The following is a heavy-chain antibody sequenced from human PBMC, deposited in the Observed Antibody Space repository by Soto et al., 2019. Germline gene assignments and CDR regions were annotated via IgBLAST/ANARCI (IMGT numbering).Heavy chain of an antibody. J-gene: IGHJ4*02. CDR2: ISAYNGKA. D-gene: IGHD2-2*01. CDR3: ARDRGIVVVPAALPRGY. CDR1: GYTFTSYG. V-gene: IGHV1-18*01. Sequence: ASVKVSCKASGYTFTSYGISWVRQAPGQGLEWMGRISAYNGKANYAQKFQGRVTMTADTSTSTAYMELSSLRSEDTAVYYCARDRGIVVVPAALPRGYWGQGTLVTVSS.